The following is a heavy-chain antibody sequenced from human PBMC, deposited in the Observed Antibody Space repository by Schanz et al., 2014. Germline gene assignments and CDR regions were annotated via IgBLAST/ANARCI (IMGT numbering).Heavy chain of an antibody. D-gene: IGHD6-13*01. J-gene: IGHJ4*02. Sequence: QVQLVESGGGVVRPGRSLSLSCAASEFPFTTYAMHWVLQAPGKGLEWVAVISYDGSHKYYADSVKGRFTVSRDNSKNTLYLQMNSLRAEDTAVYYCARAQEHNTDYTSSRLFDYWGQGTLVTVSS. CDR2: ISYDGSHK. V-gene: IGHV3-30*04. CDR1: EFPFTTYA. CDR3: ARAQEHNTDYTSSRLFDY.